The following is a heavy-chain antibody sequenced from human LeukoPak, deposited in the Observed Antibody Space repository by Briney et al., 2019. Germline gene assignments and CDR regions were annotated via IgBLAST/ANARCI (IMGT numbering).Heavy chain of an antibody. CDR3: ARNHYYDILTGSVTYGMDV. V-gene: IGHV1-18*01. J-gene: IGHJ6*02. Sequence: ASVKVSCKASGYTFTSYGISWVRQAPGQGLERMGWISAYNGNTNYAQKLQGRVTMTTDTSTSTAYMELRSLRSDDTAVYYCARNHYYDILTGSVTYGMDVWGQGTTVTVSS. D-gene: IGHD3-9*01. CDR2: ISAYNGNT. CDR1: GYTFTSYG.